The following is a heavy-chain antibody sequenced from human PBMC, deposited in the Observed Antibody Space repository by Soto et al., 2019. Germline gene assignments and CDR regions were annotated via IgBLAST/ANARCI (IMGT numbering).Heavy chain of an antibody. J-gene: IGHJ3*02. CDR2: IYHSGST. CDR1: GGSISSGGYS. CDR3: ALITMISGRAFDI. V-gene: IGHV4-30-2*01. D-gene: IGHD3-22*01. Sequence: SETLSLTCAVSGGSISSGGYSWSWIRQPPGKGLEWIGYIYHSGSTYYNPSLKSRVTISVDRSKNQFSLKLSSVTAADTAVYYCALITMISGRAFDIWGQGTMVTVSS.